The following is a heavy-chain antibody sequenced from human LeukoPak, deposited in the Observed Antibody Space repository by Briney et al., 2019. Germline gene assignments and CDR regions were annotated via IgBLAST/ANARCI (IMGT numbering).Heavy chain of an antibody. CDR3: AKERRAAASFRGGN. D-gene: IGHD6-13*01. CDR2: ISVSGT. J-gene: IGHJ4*02. CDR1: GFTFSNYA. Sequence: PGGSLRLSCAASGFTFSNYAMSWVRQGPGKGLEWVSVISVSGTFYADSVKGRFAISRDNSKNTVYLQMDSLRAEDTAVYYCAKERRAAASFRGGNWGQGTLVTVSS. V-gene: IGHV3-23*01.